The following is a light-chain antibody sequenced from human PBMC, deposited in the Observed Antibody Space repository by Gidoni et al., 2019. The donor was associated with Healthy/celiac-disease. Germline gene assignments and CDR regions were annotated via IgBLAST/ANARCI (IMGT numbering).Light chain of an antibody. CDR1: QSVSSN. V-gene: IGKV3-15*01. CDR3: QQYNNWPRA. Sequence: DIVMTKSPATLSVSPGERATLSCRASQSVSSNLAWYQQKPGQAPRLLIYGASTRATGIPARFSGSGSGTEFTLTISSLQSEDFAVYYCQQYNNWPRAFGPGTKVDIK. CDR2: GAS. J-gene: IGKJ3*01.